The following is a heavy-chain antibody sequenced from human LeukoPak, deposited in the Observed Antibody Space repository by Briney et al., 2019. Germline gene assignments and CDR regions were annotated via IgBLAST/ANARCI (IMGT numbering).Heavy chain of an antibody. CDR3: ARGRDIVAIPVAILLDY. CDR1: GFTFSTYE. V-gene: IGHV3-48*03. Sequence: GGSLRLSCAASGFTFSTYEMNWVRQAPGKGLEWISYISSSGSTIYYADSVKGRFTISRDNAKNALYLQMNSLRAQDTAVYYCARGRDIVAIPVAILLDYWGQGALVTVSS. CDR2: ISSSGSTI. J-gene: IGHJ4*02. D-gene: IGHD2-2*01.